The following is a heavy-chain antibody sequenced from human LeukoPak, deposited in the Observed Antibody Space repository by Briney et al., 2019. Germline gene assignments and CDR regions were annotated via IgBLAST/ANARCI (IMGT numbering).Heavy chain of an antibody. V-gene: IGHV1-69*13. CDR2: IIPIFGTA. D-gene: IGHD1-7*01. J-gene: IGHJ4*02. Sequence: SVKVSCKASGGTFSSYAISWVRQAPGQGLEWMGGIIPIFGTANYAQKFQGRVTITADESTSTAYMELSSLRSEDTAVYYCARTYNWNSYFDYWGQGTLVTVSS. CDR3: ARTYNWNSYFDY. CDR1: GGTFSSYA.